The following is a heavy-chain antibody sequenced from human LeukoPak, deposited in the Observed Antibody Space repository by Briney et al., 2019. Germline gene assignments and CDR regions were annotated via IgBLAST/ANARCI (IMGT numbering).Heavy chain of an antibody. CDR2: IYNSGRT. CDR1: GGSISTYY. Sequence: SETLSLTCTVSGGSISTYYWSWIRQPPGKGLEWIGYIYNSGRTNYNPSLKSRVTISVDTSKNQFSLKLSSVTAADTAVYYCARHHYGGNSGYFDYWGQGTLVTVSS. J-gene: IGHJ4*02. D-gene: IGHD4-23*01. CDR3: ARHHYGGNSGYFDY. V-gene: IGHV4-59*08.